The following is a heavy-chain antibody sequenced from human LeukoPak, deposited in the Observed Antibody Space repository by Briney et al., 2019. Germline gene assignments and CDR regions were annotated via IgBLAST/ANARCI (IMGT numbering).Heavy chain of an antibody. CDR1: GFTFGSYS. D-gene: IGHD6-13*01. CDR2: ISSSSSYI. CDR3: ARNGYSSSWSSRRDYYFDY. J-gene: IGHJ4*02. V-gene: IGHV3-21*01. Sequence: SGGSLRLSCAASGFTFGSYSMNWVRQAPGKGLEWVSSISSSSSYIYYADSVKGRFTISRDNAKNSLYLQMNSLRAEDTAVYYCARNGYSSSWSSRRDYYFDYWGQGTLVTVSS.